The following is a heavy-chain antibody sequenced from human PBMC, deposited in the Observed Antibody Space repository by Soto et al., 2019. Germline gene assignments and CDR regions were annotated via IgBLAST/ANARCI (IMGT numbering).Heavy chain of an antibody. V-gene: IGHV3-23*01. D-gene: IGHD3-10*01. CDR2: IRGSGGST. Sequence: GGSLRLSCAASGFTFSSYAMSWVRQAPGKGLEWVSAIRGSGGSTYYADSVKGRFTISRDNSKNTLYLQMNSLRAEDTAVYYCAKGFRGVIIPDAFDIWGQGTMVTVSS. J-gene: IGHJ3*02. CDR1: GFTFSSYA. CDR3: AKGFRGVIIPDAFDI.